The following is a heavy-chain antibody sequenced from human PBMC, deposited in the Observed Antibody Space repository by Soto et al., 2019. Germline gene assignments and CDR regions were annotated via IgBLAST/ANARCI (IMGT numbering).Heavy chain of an antibody. J-gene: IGHJ3*02. CDR3: ARDGGSDGDSHDAFDM. V-gene: IGHV3-33*01. D-gene: IGHD4-17*01. Sequence: QVQLVESGGGVVQPGRSLRLSCAASGFTFSSYGMHWVRQAPGKGLEWVAVIWYDGSNKYYADSVKGRFTISRDNSKNTLYLQMNSLRAEDTAVYYCARDGGSDGDSHDAFDMWGQGTMVTVSS. CDR2: IWYDGSNK. CDR1: GFTFSSYG.